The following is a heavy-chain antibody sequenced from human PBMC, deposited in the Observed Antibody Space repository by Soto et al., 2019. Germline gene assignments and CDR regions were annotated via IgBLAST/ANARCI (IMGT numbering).Heavy chain of an antibody. CDR3: ASPSAAATASFDY. D-gene: IGHD6-13*01. V-gene: IGHV1-69*13. CDR2: IIPIFGTA. Sequence: WASVKVSCKASGGTFSSYAISWVRQAPGQGLEWMGGIIPIFGTANYAQKFQGRVTITADESTSTAYMELSSLRSEDTAVYYCASPSAAATASFDYWGQGTLVTVSS. J-gene: IGHJ4*02. CDR1: GGTFSSYA.